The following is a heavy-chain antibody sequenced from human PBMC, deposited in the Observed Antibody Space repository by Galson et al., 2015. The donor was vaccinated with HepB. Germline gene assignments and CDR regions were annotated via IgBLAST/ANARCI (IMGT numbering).Heavy chain of an antibody. CDR3: ARKVVTDYYDSSGYPLGDAFDI. D-gene: IGHD3-22*01. Sequence: QSGAEVKKPGESLKISCTGSGYSFTSYWIGWVRQMPGKGLEWMGIIYPGDSDTRYSPSFQGQVTISADKSISTAYLQWSSLKASDTAMYYCARKVVTDYYDSSGYPLGDAFDIWGQGTMVAVSS. V-gene: IGHV5-51*03. CDR1: GYSFTSYW. J-gene: IGHJ3*02. CDR2: IYPGDSDT.